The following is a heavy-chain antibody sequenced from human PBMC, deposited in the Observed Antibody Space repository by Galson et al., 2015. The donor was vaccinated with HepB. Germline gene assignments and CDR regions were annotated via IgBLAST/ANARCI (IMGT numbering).Heavy chain of an antibody. V-gene: IGHV3-7*03. D-gene: IGHD6-13*01. J-gene: IGHJ6*02. CDR3: AREGGDYSSSWGVYYYYYGMDV. CDR2: IKQDGSEK. Sequence: SLRLSCAASGFTFSSYWMSWVRQAPGKGLEWVANIKQDGSEKYYVDSVKGRFTISRDNAKNSLYLQMNSLRAEDTAVYYCAREGGDYSSSWGVYYYYYGMDVWGQGTTVTVSS. CDR1: GFTFSSYW.